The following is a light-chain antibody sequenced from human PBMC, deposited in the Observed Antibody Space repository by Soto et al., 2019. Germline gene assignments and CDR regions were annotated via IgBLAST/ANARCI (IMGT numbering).Light chain of an antibody. Sequence: DIQMTQSPSTLSASVGDRVTITCRASQSINRWLAWYQQKPGQAPKLLIYKASTLESGVPSRFSGSGIGTEFSLSISSLQPDDFATYYCQQYSTYPYIFGQGTKVEIK. CDR2: KAS. V-gene: IGKV1-5*03. CDR1: QSINRW. J-gene: IGKJ2*01. CDR3: QQYSTYPYI.